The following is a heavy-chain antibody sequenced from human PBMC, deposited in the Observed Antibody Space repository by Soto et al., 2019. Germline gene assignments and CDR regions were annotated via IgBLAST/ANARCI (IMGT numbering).Heavy chain of an antibody. CDR2: IIPTLGIA. J-gene: IGHJ6*03. D-gene: IGHD2-2*01. V-gene: IGHV1-69*02. CDR1: GGTFSSYT. CDR3: ARPPGEYFGSTSGNSYTYYTDV. Sequence: QVQLVQSGAEVKKPGSSVKVSCKASGGTFSSYTISWVRQAPGQGLEWMGRIIPTLGIANYAQKFQGRVTITGNKSPSTSSRGRSSLRLETTALYYWARPPGEYFGSTSGNSYTYYTDVWEKGPPVPSS.